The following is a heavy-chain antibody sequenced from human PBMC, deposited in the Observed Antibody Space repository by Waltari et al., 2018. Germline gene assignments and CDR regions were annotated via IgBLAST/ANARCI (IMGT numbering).Heavy chain of an antibody. J-gene: IGHJ4*02. V-gene: IGHV4-61*02. CDR1: GASISSSNY. Sequence: QVQLQESGPGLVKPSQTLSLTCAVSGASISSSNYWTWIRQPAGKGLEWIGLIYPSGSTNYNPSLKSRVTISVDASKNPFSLKLSSVTAADTAVYYCARELGNWGQGTLVTVSA. CDR2: IYPSGST. CDR3: ARELGN.